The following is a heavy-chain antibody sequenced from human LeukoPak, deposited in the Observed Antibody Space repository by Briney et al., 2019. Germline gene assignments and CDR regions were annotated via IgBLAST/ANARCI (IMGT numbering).Heavy chain of an antibody. CDR2: ISYIGTT. D-gene: IGHD4-17*01. V-gene: IGHV4-59*01. CDR3: ARDLVTVTKGFDI. Sequence: SETLSLTCTVSGGSISSYYWSWIRQPPGKGLEWIGYISYIGTTNYNPSLKSRVTISIDTSRNQFSLKLSSVTAADTAVYYCARDLVTVTKGFDIWGQGTMVSVSS. CDR1: GGSISSYY. J-gene: IGHJ3*02.